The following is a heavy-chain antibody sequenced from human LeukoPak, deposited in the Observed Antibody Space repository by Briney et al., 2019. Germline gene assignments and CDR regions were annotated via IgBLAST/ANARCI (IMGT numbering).Heavy chain of an antibody. CDR3: AKEVRGDAFDI. CDR2: ISYDGSNK. CDR1: GFTFSSCA. Sequence: GGSLRLSCAASGFTFSSCAMHWVRQAPGKGLEWVAVISYDGSNKYYADSVKGRFTISRDNTKNTLFLQMNSLRAEDTAVYYCAKEVRGDAFDIWGQGTMVTVSS. V-gene: IGHV3-30*18. J-gene: IGHJ3*02. D-gene: IGHD3-16*01.